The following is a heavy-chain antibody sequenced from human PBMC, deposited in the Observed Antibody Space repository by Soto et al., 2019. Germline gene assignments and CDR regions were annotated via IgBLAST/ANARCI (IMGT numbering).Heavy chain of an antibody. CDR3: ASQASMVTGFDY. CDR1: GFSFTTYW. D-gene: IGHD5-18*01. V-gene: IGHV5-51*01. J-gene: IGHJ4*02. CDR2: IYPGDSKT. Sequence: GESLKISCKGSGFSFTTYWIAWVRQMPGKGLEWMGIIYPGDSKTTYSPSFQGQVTISADKSISTAYLQWSSLKASDTAMYYCASQASMVTGFDYWGQGTPVTVSS.